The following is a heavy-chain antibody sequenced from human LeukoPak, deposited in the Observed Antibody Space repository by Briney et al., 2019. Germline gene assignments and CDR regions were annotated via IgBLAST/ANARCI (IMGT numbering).Heavy chain of an antibody. CDR2: ISSSGSTI. CDR3: ARGRGPMQWLAFDY. V-gene: IGHV3-48*01. D-gene: IGHD6-19*01. J-gene: IGHJ4*02. Sequence: GGSLRLSCAASGFTFSSYSMNWVRQAPGKGLEWVSYISSSGSTIYYADSVKGRFTISRDNAKNSLYLQMNSLRAEDTAVYYCARGRGPMQWLAFDYWGQGTLVTVSS. CDR1: GFTFSSYS.